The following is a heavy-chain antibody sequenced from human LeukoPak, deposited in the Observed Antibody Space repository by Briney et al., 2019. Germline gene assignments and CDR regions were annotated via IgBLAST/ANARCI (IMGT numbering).Heavy chain of an antibody. CDR2: MNPNSGNT. CDR1: GYTFTSYD. D-gene: IGHD3-10*01. V-gene: IGHV1-8*03. J-gene: IGHJ4*02. CDR3: ARDSGERGSGSYLIAY. Sequence: ASVKVSCKASGYTFTSYDINWVRQATGQGLEWMGRMNPNSGNTGYAQKFQGRVTITRNTSITTAYMELSRLRSDDTAVYYCARDSGERGSGSYLIAYWGQGTLVTVSS.